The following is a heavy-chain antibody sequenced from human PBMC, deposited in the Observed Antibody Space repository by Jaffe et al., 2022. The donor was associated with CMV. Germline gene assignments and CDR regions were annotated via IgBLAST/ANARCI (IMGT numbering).Heavy chain of an antibody. Sequence: EVQLVQSGVEVKKPGESLKISCRASGYTFTSYWIGWVRQMPGKGLEWMGIISPGDSNTRYSPSFQGQVTISADKSITTAYLQWSSLKASDNAMYYCARRNFWAFDIWGQGTMVTVSS. J-gene: IGHJ3*02. CDR1: GYTFTSYW. V-gene: IGHV5-51*01. CDR2: ISPGDSNT. CDR3: ARRNFWAFDI.